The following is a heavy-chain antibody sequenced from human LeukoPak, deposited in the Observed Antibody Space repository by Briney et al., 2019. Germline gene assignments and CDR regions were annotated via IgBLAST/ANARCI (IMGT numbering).Heavy chain of an antibody. CDR3: ARDQSALTGNFQH. J-gene: IGHJ1*01. CDR2: IYSSGST. CDR1: GGSISGYY. V-gene: IGHV4-59*12. D-gene: IGHD1-14*01. Sequence: PSETLSLTCTVSGGSISGYYWSWLRQPPGKGLEWIGYIYSSGSTYSNPSLKSRVTISVDTSKNQFSLKLSSVTAADTAVYYCARDQSALTGNFQHWGQGTLVTVSS.